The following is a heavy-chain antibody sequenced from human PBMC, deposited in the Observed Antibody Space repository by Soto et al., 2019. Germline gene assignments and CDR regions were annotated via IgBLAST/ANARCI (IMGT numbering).Heavy chain of an antibody. J-gene: IGHJ6*03. D-gene: IGHD4-17*01. CDR1: GYTFTSYD. V-gene: IGHV1-8*01. CDR2: MNPNSGNT. CDR3: ARDYGDYYYYYMDV. Sequence: ASVKVSCKASGYTFTSYDINWVRQATGQGLEWMGWMNPNSGNTGYAQKFQGRGTMTRNTSISTAYMELSSLRSEDTAVYYCARDYGDYYYYYMDVWGQGTTVTVSS.